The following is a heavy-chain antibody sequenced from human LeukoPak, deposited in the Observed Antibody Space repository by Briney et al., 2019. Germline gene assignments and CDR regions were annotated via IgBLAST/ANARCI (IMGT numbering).Heavy chain of an antibody. D-gene: IGHD6-13*01. CDR3: ARLLGAAKTDYFDY. Sequence: SETLSLTCTVSGASISTRSYYWAWIRQPPGKGLEWIGSVSYTGSTHYNPSLKGRVTMSRDTSKNQFSLRLTSVTAAETAAYFCARLLGAAKTDYFDYWGPGTLVTVSS. J-gene: IGHJ4*02. CDR1: GASISTRSYY. V-gene: IGHV4-39*01. CDR2: VSYTGST.